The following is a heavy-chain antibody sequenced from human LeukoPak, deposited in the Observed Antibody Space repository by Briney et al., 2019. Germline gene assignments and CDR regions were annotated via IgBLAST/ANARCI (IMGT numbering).Heavy chain of an antibody. V-gene: IGHV1-46*01. CDR3: AKVQQWPLDYFDY. D-gene: IGHD6-19*01. CDR1: GYTFTIFY. CDR2: INPSGGST. J-gene: IGHJ4*02. Sequence: APVKVSCKASGYTFTIFYMHWVRQAPGQGLEWMGIINPSGGSTSYAQKFQGRVTMTRDMSTSTVYMELSSLRAEDTAVYYCAKVQQWPLDYFDYWGQGTLVTVSS.